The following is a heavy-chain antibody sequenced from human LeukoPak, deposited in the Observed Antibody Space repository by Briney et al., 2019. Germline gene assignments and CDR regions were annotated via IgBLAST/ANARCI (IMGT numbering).Heavy chain of an antibody. J-gene: IGHJ4*02. Sequence: GGSLRLSCAASEFTFSSYEMNWVRQAPGKGLEWVSYISRTGSNTYYADSVKGRFTISRDNAKNSLHLQMNSLRAEDTAVYYCARSTTINSVDYWGQGTLVTVSS. CDR3: ARSTTINSVDY. CDR2: ISRTGSNT. D-gene: IGHD1-26*01. CDR1: EFTFSSYE. V-gene: IGHV3-48*03.